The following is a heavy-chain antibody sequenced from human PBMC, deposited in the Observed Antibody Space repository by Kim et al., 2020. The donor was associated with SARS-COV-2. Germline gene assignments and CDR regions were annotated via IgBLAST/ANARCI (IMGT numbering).Heavy chain of an antibody. J-gene: IGHJ6*02. Sequence: GGSLRLSCAASGFTFSSYGMHWVRQAPGKGLEWVAVIWYDGSNKYYADSVKGRFTISRDNSKNTLYLQMNSLRAEDTAVYYCARGPTRYSYGIYYYYGMDVWGQGTTVTVSS. D-gene: IGHD5-18*01. CDR2: IWYDGSNK. CDR1: GFTFSSYG. CDR3: ARGPTRYSYGIYYYYGMDV. V-gene: IGHV3-33*01.